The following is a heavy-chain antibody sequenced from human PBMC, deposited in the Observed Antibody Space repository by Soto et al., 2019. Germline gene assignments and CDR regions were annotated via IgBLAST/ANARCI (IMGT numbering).Heavy chain of an antibody. CDR3: RTPWLD. V-gene: IGHV3-15*01. CDR1: GITFSNVL. D-gene: IGHD6-19*01. Sequence: GGSLRLSCAASGITFSNVLMSWVRQAPGKGLEWLVRIKKKTDGGTADYAAPVKGRFTISREDSKDTLYLQMTKLKTEDTAVYYCRTPWLDWAQGTLVTASS. J-gene: IGHJ4*02. CDR2: IKKKTDGGTA.